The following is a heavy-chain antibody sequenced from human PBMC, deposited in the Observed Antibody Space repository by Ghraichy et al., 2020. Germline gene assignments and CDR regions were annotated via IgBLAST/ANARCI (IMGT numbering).Heavy chain of an antibody. CDR1: GFTVSSNY. D-gene: IGHD5-12*01. CDR2: IYSGGST. CDR3: ASGPYGGYGGFLSRYFDY. J-gene: IGHJ4*02. V-gene: IGHV3-66*01. Sequence: GGSLRLSCAASGFTVSSNYMSWVRQAPGKGLEWVSVIYSGGSTYYADSVKGRFTISRDNSKNTLYLQMNSLRAEDTAVYYCASGPYGGYGGFLSRYFDYWGQGTLVTVSS.